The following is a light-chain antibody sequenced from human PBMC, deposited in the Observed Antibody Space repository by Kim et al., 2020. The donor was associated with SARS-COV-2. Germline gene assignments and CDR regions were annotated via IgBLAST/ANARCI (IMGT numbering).Light chain of an antibody. V-gene: IGKV1-16*02. CDR1: QDITNY. CDR3: QQYKTYPPT. Sequence: DIQITQSPSSLSASVGDTVTITCWASQDITNYLAWFQQKAGEAPKSLIYAASNLESGVPSHFSGSGSGTDFTLTISSLQPEDFATYYCQQYKTYPPTFGGGTKVDIK. CDR2: AAS. J-gene: IGKJ4*01.